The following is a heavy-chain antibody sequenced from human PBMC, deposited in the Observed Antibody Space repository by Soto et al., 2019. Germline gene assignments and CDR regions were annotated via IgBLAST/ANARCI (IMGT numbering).Heavy chain of an antibody. J-gene: IGHJ4*02. CDR3: ARNALYLHLDY. Sequence: GGSLRLSCAASGFTFSSYAMHWVRQAPGKGLEWVAVISYDGSNKYYADSVKGRFTISRDNSKNTLYLQMNSLRAEDTAVYYCARNALYLHLDYWGQGALVTVSS. CDR2: ISYDGSNK. CDR1: GFTFSSYA. V-gene: IGHV3-30-3*01. D-gene: IGHD2-2*02.